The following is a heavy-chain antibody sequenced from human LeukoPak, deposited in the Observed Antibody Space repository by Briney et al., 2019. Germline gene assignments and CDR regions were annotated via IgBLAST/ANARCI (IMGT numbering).Heavy chain of an antibody. CDR1: GFTFSTYA. J-gene: IGHJ4*02. CDR2: LSGSGSSA. Sequence: GGSLRLSCPASGFTFSTYAMSWARQAPGKGLEWVSGLSGSGSSAYYADSVKGRFTISRDNSKNTLYLQMNSLRPEDTAVYYCAKGLTNLGDDWGQGTLVTVSS. D-gene: IGHD3-9*01. CDR3: AKGLTNLGDD. V-gene: IGHV3-23*01.